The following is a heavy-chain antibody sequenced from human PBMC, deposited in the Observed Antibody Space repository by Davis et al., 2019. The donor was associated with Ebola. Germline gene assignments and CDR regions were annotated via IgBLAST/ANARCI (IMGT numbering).Heavy chain of an antibody. Sequence: GESLKISCEASGFIFSDYEMNWVRQIPGKGLEWVAYVGNSVDDIHYVASVKGRFTASRDNARHTLFLEMNNLKLEDTGVYCCVPGTWIRGQGMRVTVSA. CDR2: VGNSVDDI. CDR1: GFIFSDYE. J-gene: IGHJ4*02. D-gene: IGHD5-18*01. V-gene: IGHV3-48*03. CDR3: VPGTWI.